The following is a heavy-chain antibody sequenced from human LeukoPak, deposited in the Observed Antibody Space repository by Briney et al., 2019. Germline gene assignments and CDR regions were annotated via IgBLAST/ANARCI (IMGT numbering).Heavy chain of an antibody. J-gene: IGHJ6*04. CDR2: ISSSSTTI. CDR1: GFTFSSYG. D-gene: IGHD3-10*02. Sequence: GGTLRLSCAASGFTFSSYGMSWVRQAPGKGLEWISYISSSSTTIHYADSVRGRFTISRDNAENSMYLQMNSLRVEDTAVYYCAELGITMIGGVWGKGTTVTISS. V-gene: IGHV3-48*04. CDR3: AELGITMIGGV.